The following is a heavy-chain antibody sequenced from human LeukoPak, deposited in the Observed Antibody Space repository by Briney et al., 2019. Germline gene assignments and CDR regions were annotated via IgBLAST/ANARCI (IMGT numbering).Heavy chain of an antibody. CDR1: GGSFSGYY. D-gene: IGHD4-11*01. CDR2: INHSGST. V-gene: IGHV4-34*01. CDR3: ASAGPGGGNYGWFDP. J-gene: IGHJ5*02. Sequence: SETLSLTCAVYGGSFSGYYWSWIRQPPGEGLEWIGEINHSGSTNYNPSLKSRVTISVDTSKNQFSLKLSSVTAADTAVYYCASAGPGGGNYGWFDPWGQGTLVTVSS.